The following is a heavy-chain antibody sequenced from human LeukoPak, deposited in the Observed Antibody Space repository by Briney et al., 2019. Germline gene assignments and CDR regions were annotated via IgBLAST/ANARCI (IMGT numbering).Heavy chain of an antibody. CDR1: GGSISSYY. V-gene: IGHV4-4*07. CDR3: ARHGRWANWFDP. CDR2: IYTSGST. J-gene: IGHJ5*02. D-gene: IGHD4-23*01. Sequence: SETLSLTCTVSGGSISSYYWSWIRQPAGKGLEWIGRIYTSGSTNYNPSFKSRVTMSVDTSKNQFSLKLSSVTAADTAVYYCARHGRWANWFDPWGQGTLVTVSS.